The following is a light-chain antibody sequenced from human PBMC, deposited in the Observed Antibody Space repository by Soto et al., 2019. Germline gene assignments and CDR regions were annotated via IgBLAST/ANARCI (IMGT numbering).Light chain of an antibody. V-gene: IGKV1-39*01. Sequence: DIPMTHSPSSLSASVGDSVTITCRASQSLDNSLNWYQQKSGKAPQLLIYSASHLQGRDPSRFDGGGYGTDFILTTSRLQPEGCAIYFFQQSISAPLTVGGGTKVEIK. CDR2: SAS. J-gene: IGKJ4*01. CDR3: QQSISAPLT. CDR1: QSLDNS.